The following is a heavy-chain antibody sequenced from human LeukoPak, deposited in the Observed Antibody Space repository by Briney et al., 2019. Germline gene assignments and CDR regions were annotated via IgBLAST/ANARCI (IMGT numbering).Heavy chain of an antibody. D-gene: IGHD3-22*01. CDR2: IIPIFGTA. Sequence: GASVTVSCKASGYTFTSYGISWVRQAPGQGLEWMGGIIPIFGTANYAQKFQGRVTITADESTSTAYMELSSLRSEDTAVYYCARARYYYDSSGYSPAYYFDYWGQGTLVTVSS. CDR1: GYTFTSYG. V-gene: IGHV1-69*13. CDR3: ARARYYYDSSGYSPAYYFDY. J-gene: IGHJ4*02.